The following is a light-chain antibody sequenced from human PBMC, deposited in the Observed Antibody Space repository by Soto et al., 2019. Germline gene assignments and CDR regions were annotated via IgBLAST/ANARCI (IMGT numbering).Light chain of an antibody. V-gene: IGLV2-11*01. CDR2: DVN. J-gene: IGLJ3*02. CDR3: CSHAGSLTWV. CDR1: SSDVGGYNF. Sequence: QSALTQPASVSGSPGQSITISCTGTSSDVGGYNFVSWYQQHPGKAPKLVIYDVNQRPSGVPDRFSGSKSGNTASLTISGLQAEDESDYYCCSHAGSLTWVFGGGTKLTVL.